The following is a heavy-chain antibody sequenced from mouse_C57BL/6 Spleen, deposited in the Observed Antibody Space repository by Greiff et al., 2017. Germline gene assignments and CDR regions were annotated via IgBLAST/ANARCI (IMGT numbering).Heavy chain of an antibody. D-gene: IGHD2-4*01. CDR3: AREGDYDWFAY. J-gene: IGHJ3*01. Sequence: VQLQQPGAELVRPGSSVKLSCKASGYTFTSYWMHWVKQRPIQGLEWIGNIDPSDSATHYNQKFKDKATLTVDKSSSTAYMQLSSLTSEDSAVYYCAREGDYDWFAYWGQGTLVTVSA. CDR1: GYTFTSYW. V-gene: IGHV1-52*01. CDR2: IDPSDSAT.